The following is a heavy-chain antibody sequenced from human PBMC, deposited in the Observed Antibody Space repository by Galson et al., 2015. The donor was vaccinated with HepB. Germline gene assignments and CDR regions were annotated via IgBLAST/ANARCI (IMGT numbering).Heavy chain of an antibody. CDR3: ARVSSSSNVRCFQH. D-gene: IGHD6-6*01. Sequence: SLRLSCAVSGFAFSNYWMSWVRQAPGKGLEWVANIKEDGSEKYYVDSVKGRFTISRDNAKNSLYLLMNSLRAEDTAVYYCARVSSSSNVRCFQHWGQGTLVTVSS. J-gene: IGHJ1*01. CDR1: GFAFSNYW. V-gene: IGHV3-7*03. CDR2: IKEDGSEK.